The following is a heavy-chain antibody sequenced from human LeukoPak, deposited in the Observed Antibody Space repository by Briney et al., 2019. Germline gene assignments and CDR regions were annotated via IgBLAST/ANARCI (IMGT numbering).Heavy chain of an antibody. CDR2: ISGSGGST. J-gene: IGHJ4*02. V-gene: IGHV3-23*01. D-gene: IGHD5-18*01. CDR1: GFTFSSYA. Sequence: GGSLRFSCAASGFTFSSYAMSWVRQAPGKGLEWVSAISGSGGSTYYADSVKGRFTISRDNSKNTLYLQMNSLRAEDTAVYYCAKDLGYSYGYFDYWGQGTLVTVSS. CDR3: AKDLGYSYGYFDY.